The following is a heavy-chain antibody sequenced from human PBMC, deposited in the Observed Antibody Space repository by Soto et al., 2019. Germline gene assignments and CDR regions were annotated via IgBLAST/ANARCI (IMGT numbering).Heavy chain of an antibody. CDR2: IIPIFGTA. CDR3: ARYHPPRGPSLAAAGPGWFDP. D-gene: IGHD6-13*01. J-gene: IGHJ5*02. Sequence: GASVKVSCKASGGTFSSYAISWVRQAPGQGLEWMGEIIPIFGTANYAQKFQGRVTITADESTSTAYMELSSLRSEDTAVYYCARYHPPRGPSLAAAGPGWFDPWGQGTLVTVSS. CDR1: GGTFSSYA. V-gene: IGHV1-69*13.